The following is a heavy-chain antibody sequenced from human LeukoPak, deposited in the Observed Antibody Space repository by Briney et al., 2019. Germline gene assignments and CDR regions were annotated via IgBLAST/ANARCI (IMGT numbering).Heavy chain of an antibody. J-gene: IGHJ6*02. CDR1: GFTFSSYA. V-gene: IGHV3-23*01. D-gene: IGHD5-18*01. CDR2: ISGSGGST. CDR3: AKTADTAMVKDYYYGMDV. Sequence: PGGSLRLSCAASGFTFSSYAMSWVRQAPGKGLEWVSAISGSGGSTYYADSVKGRFTISRDNSKNTLCLQMNSLRAEDTAVYYCAKTADTAMVKDYYYGMDVWGQGTTVTVSS.